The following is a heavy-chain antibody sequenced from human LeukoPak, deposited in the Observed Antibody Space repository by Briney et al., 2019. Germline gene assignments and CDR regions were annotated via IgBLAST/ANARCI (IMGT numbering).Heavy chain of an antibody. CDR2: IKQDGSEK. J-gene: IGHJ4*02. CDR3: VTFQGLDHGDDY. CDR1: GFTFSSYW. D-gene: IGHD3-16*01. V-gene: IGHV3-7*01. Sequence: GGSLRLSCAASGFTFSSYWMSWVRQAPGKGLEWVANIKQDGSEKYYVDSVKGRFTISRDNANNSLYLQMNSLRAEDTAVYYCVTFQGLDHGDDYWGQGTLVTVSS.